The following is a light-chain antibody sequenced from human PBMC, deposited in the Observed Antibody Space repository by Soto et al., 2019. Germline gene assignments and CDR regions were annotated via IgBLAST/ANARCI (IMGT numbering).Light chain of an antibody. CDR1: QSLSST. V-gene: IGKV3-15*01. J-gene: IGKJ1*01. CDR2: DVS. CDR3: TQYDKLPRT. Sequence: IGMTMSLATLSVSPGERATLSCRASQSLSSTLAWYQQKPGQAPKLLMFDVSTRATGIPARFSGSGSGTEFTLTISSLQSEDFAVYYCTQYDKLPRTFGQGTKVDIK.